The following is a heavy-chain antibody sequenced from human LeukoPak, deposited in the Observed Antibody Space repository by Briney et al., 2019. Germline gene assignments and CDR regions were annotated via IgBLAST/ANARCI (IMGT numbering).Heavy chain of an antibody. CDR2: FYYRGTT. J-gene: IGHJ3*02. CDR1: GGSISDYY. CDR3: ARDTYDTSPSHAYDI. Sequence: SETLSLTCTVSGGSISDYYYNWIRQPPGKGLEWIAYFYYRGTTNYNPSLKSRVTISVDTSKNQFSLKLSSVTAADTAVYYCARDTYDTSPSHAYDIWGQGTMVTVSS. V-gene: IGHV4-59*12. D-gene: IGHD3-22*01.